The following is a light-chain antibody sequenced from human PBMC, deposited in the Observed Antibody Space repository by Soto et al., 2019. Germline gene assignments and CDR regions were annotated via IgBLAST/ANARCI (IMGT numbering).Light chain of an antibody. Sequence: QSVLTQPPSASGSPGQSVTISCTGTTSDVGTYKYVSWYQRHPGKAPKLMIYEVNKRPSGVPDRFSGSKSGNTASLTVSGLQAEDEADYYCSSYAGSNSFVVFGGGTKLTVL. CDR2: EVN. J-gene: IGLJ3*02. CDR3: SSYAGSNSFVV. V-gene: IGLV2-8*01. CDR1: TSDVGTYKY.